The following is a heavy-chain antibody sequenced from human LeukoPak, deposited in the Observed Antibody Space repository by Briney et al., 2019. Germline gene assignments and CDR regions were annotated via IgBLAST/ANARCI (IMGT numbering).Heavy chain of an antibody. D-gene: IGHD1-1*01. CDR2: INPNSGGT. CDR1: GYTFTGYY. CDR3: ARAGRPNYYYYYMDV. V-gene: IGHV1-2*02. Sequence: ASVKVSCKASGYTFTGYYMHWVRQAPGQGLEWMGWINPNSGGTNYAQKFQGRVTMTRDTSISTAYMELSRLRSDDTAVYYCARAGRPNYYYYYMDVWGKGTTVTVSS. J-gene: IGHJ6*03.